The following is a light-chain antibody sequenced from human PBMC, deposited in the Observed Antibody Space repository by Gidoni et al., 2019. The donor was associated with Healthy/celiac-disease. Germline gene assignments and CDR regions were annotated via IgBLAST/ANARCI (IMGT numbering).Light chain of an antibody. CDR3: QQYGSSHT. CDR1: QCVSSSY. V-gene: IGKV3-20*01. Sequence: IALTQSPVTLSLSPGERSTLSCRASQCVSSSYLAWYQQEPGQAPRLPTYGASSRATGVTDRFSGSGSETDFTLTISRLEPEDFAVYYCQQYGSSHTFGQGTKLEIK. J-gene: IGKJ2*01. CDR2: GAS.